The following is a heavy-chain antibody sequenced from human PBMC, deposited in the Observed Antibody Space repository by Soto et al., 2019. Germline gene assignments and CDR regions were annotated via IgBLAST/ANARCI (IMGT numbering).Heavy chain of an antibody. Sequence: EVQLVESGGGLVKPGGSLRLSCAASGFTFSSYSMKWVRQAPGKGLEWVSSISSSSSYIYYADSVKGRFTISRDNAKNSLYLQMTSLRAEDTAVYYCARVAKNGFDYWGQGTLVTVSS. CDR3: ARVAKNGFDY. J-gene: IGHJ4*02. V-gene: IGHV3-21*01. D-gene: IGHD1-1*01. CDR2: ISSSSSYI. CDR1: GFTFSSYS.